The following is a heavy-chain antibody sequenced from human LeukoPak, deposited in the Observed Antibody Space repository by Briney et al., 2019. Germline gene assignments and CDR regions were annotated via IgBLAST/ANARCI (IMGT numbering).Heavy chain of an antibody. J-gene: IGHJ3*01. V-gene: IGHV3-15*01. Sequence: GGSLRLSCAASGFTFSDAWMSWVRQAPGKGLEWVGRIKSKTDGGTTDYAAAVKDRFTLSRDDSKDTLFLQMNSLKAEDTAVYYCTTNAGTYGIDGWGQGTMVTVSS. D-gene: IGHD1-26*01. CDR2: IKSKTDGGTT. CDR3: TTNAGTYGIDG. CDR1: GFTFSDAW.